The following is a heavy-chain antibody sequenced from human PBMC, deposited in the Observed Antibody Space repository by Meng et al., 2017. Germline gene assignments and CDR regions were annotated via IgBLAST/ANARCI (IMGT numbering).Heavy chain of an antibody. Sequence: GGSLRLSCAASGFTFSSYGMHWVRQAPGKGLEWVAVIWYDGSNKYYADSMKGRFTISRDNSKNTLYLQMNSLRAEDTAVYYCARDLYYGSGSYCGMDVWGQGTTVTVSS. CDR2: IWYDGSNK. D-gene: IGHD3-10*01. CDR3: ARDLYYGSGSYCGMDV. J-gene: IGHJ6*02. CDR1: GFTFSSYG. V-gene: IGHV3-33*01.